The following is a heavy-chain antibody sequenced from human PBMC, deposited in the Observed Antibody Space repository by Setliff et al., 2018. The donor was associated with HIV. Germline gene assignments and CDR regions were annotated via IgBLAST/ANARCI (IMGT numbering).Heavy chain of an antibody. CDR1: GYTFTDYF. J-gene: IGHJ4*02. CDR3: ARQLSNSLDH. CDR2: ISPQNGDR. Sequence: ASVKVSGKASGYTFTDYFIHWVRQAPGQGLEWMGWISPQNGDRKIQQRFRGRVTMTRDTSISTVYMELSGLTSDDTAVYFCARQLSNSLDHWGQGTPVTVSS. V-gene: IGHV1-2*02. D-gene: IGHD1-1*01.